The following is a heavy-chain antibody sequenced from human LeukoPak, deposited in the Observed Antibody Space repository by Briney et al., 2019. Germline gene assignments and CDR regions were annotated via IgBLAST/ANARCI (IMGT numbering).Heavy chain of an antibody. Sequence: GGSLRLSCAASGFTFDDYAMHWVRQAPGKGLEWVSGISWNSGSIGYADSVKGRFTISRDNAKNSLYLQMNSLRAEDTALYYCAALGSGYQFDYWGQGTLVTVSS. J-gene: IGHJ4*02. CDR1: GFTFDDYA. CDR3: AALGSGYQFDY. D-gene: IGHD3-22*01. V-gene: IGHV3-9*01. CDR2: ISWNSGSI.